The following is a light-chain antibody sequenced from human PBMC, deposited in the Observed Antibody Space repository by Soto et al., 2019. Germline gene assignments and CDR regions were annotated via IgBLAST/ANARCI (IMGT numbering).Light chain of an antibody. CDR1: EGVHRN. CDR2: YAS. Sequence: EMGMTQSPATLSVSPGERVTLSCRASEGVHRNLAWYQQKPGQGPSLLIYYASTRDTGVPDRFTGSGSGTEFTLTISSLQSEDFGVYHCQHYNNWPPTFGTGTKVEIK. CDR3: QHYNNWPPT. V-gene: IGKV3-15*01. J-gene: IGKJ3*01.